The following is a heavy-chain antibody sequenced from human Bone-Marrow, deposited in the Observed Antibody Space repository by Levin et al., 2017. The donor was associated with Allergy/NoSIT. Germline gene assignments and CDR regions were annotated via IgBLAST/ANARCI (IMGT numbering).Heavy chain of an antibody. V-gene: IGHV1-18*01. D-gene: IGHD3-22*01. J-gene: IGHJ4*02. Sequence: ASVKVSCKASGYTFSCYVISWVRQVPGQGLEWMGWSSAYNGRTKYVQNFEDRVNMTTDRSTSTAYMELRSLGSGDTAVYYCARENYDTSGQRLHFDSWGQGTLVTVSS. CDR2: SSAYNGRT. CDR1: GYTFSCYV. CDR3: ARENYDTSGQRLHFDS.